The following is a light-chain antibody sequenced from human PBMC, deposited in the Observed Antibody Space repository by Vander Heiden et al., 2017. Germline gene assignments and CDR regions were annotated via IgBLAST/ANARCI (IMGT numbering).Light chain of an antibody. J-gene: IGLJ2*01. CDR1: SRDVGGFNY. CDR2: DVS. V-gene: IGLV2-14*01. CDR3: SSYTSSNALV. Sequence: QPALTQPASVSGSPGKSITISCTGTSRDVGGFNYVCWYQQHPSKAHKFMIYDVSNRPSGVSNLFSGSKSGNTASLTISRLQAEDDADYYCSSYTSSNALVFGGGTKLTVL.